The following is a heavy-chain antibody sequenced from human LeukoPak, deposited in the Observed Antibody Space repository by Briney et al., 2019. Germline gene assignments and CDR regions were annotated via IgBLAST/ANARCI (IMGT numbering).Heavy chain of an antibody. CDR3: ARTYSSGWYHPKVDY. D-gene: IGHD6-19*01. CDR2: ISYSSSTI. V-gene: IGHV3-48*02. J-gene: IGHJ4*02. CDR1: GFTFSSYS. Sequence: PGGSLRLSCAASGFTFSSYSMNWVRQAPEKGLEWVSYISYSSSTIYYADSVKGRFTISRDNAKNSLYLQMNSLRDEDTAVYYCARTYSSGWYHPKVDYWGQGTLVTVSS.